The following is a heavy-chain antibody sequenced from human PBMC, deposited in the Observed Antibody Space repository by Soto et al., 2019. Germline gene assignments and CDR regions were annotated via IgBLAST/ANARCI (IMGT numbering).Heavy chain of an antibody. D-gene: IGHD2-2*01. Sequence: QVQLQESGPGLVKPSQTLSLTCTVSGGSISVGVYYWNWIRQLPGEGPEWIGYTYHTGSTYYNPSLESRVTISVDPSKNQFSLRLSSVTAADTAVYYCARIGNPDASLYFDYWGQGTLVTVSS. CDR3: ARIGNPDASLYFDY. V-gene: IGHV4-31*03. CDR1: GGSISVGVYY. J-gene: IGHJ4*02. CDR2: TYHTGST.